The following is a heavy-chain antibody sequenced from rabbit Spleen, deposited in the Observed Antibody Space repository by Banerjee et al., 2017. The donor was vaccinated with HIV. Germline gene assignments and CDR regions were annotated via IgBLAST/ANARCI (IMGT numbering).Heavy chain of an antibody. D-gene: IGHD4-1*01. CDR1: GIDFSSDYY. J-gene: IGHJ6*01. CDR3: ARVSESSGWGEDL. Sequence: QEQLVESGGGLVQPEGSLTLTCTASGIDFSSDYYMCWVRQAPGKGLEWIGYIYSGIEYTYYATWAKGRFTISKTSSTTVTLQMTSLTVADTATYFCARVSESSGWGEDLWGPGTLVTVS. V-gene: IGHV1S45*01. CDR2: IYSGIEYT.